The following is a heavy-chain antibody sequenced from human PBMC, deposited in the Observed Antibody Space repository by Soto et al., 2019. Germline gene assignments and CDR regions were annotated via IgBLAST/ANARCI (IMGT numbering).Heavy chain of an antibody. CDR2: TSSSGTSF. J-gene: IGHJ4*02. D-gene: IGHD6-13*01. V-gene: IGHV3-11*01. Sequence: GGFLRLSCAASGFTFSNYYMTWIRQAPGKGLEWVSTTSSSGTSFSHSDSVKGRFTISRDNAKNSLYLQMDGLRAEDTAVYYCATETWYHFESWGQGTLVTVSS. CDR1: GFTFSNYY. CDR3: ATETWYHFES.